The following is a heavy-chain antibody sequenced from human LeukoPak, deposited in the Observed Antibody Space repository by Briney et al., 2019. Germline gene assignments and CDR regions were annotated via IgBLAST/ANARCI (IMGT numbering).Heavy chain of an antibody. CDR1: GGSISSYY. Sequence: PSETLSLTCTVSGGSISSYYWSWIRQPPGKGLEWIGYIYYSGSTIYNPSLKSRVTISVDTSKNQFSLKLSSVTAADTAVYYCARRYQRAGTNWFDPWGQGTLVTVSS. V-gene: IGHV4-59*08. CDR3: ARRYQRAGTNWFDP. CDR2: IYYSGST. J-gene: IGHJ5*02. D-gene: IGHD1/OR15-1a*01.